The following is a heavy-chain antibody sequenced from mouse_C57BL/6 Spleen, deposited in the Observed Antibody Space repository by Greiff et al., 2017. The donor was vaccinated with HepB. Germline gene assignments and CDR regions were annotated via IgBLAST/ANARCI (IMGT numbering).Heavy chain of an antibody. CDR3: ARRPVEPIPTVVATDY. CDR1: GYTFTGYW. J-gene: IGHJ2*01. V-gene: IGHV1-9*01. D-gene: IGHD1-1*01. Sequence: QVQLQQSGAELMKPGASVKLSCKATGYTFTGYWIEWVKQRPGHGLEWIGEILPGSGSTNYNEKFKGKATFTADTSSNTAYMQLSSLTTEDSAIYYCARRPVEPIPTVVATDYWGQGTTLTVSS. CDR2: ILPGSGST.